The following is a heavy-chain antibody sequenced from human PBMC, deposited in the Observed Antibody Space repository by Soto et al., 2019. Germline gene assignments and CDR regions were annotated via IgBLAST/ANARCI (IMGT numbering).Heavy chain of an antibody. J-gene: IGHJ4*02. CDR3: ARCMVRGMYYFDY. CDR2: IYYSGST. CDR1: GGSISSGGYY. V-gene: IGHV4-31*03. Sequence: SETLSLTCTVSGGSISSGGYYWSWIRQHPGKGLEWIGYIYYSGSTYYNPSLKSRVTISVDTSKNQFSLKLSSVTAADTAVYYCARCMVRGMYYFDYWGQGTLVTVSS. D-gene: IGHD3-10*01.